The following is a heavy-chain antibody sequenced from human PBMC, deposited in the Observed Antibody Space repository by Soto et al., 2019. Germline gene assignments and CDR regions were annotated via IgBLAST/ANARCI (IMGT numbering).Heavy chain of an antibody. V-gene: IGHV4-59*12. Sequence: PSGNLYLTCRVSNDSISGFYWTWVGQPPGKILEWIGYIHYSGRTDYNPSLTSRATMSVDTSKNQFSLNLKSITAADTAVYYCVRVGVGLGNQFASRGRRTLVSVSS. CDR3: VRVGVGLGNQFAS. CDR2: IHYSGRT. J-gene: IGHJ1*01. CDR1: NDSISGFY.